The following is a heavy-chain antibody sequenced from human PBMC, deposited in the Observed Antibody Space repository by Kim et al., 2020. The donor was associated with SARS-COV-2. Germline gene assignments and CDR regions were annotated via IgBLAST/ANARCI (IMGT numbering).Heavy chain of an antibody. D-gene: IGHD2-2*02. CDR1: GYTFTNNW. CDR3: ARQGCSSTSCHTVDV. Sequence: GASLKISCKASGYTFTNNWIGWVRQMPGKGLEWMGIIYPPDSVTRYSPSFQGQVTISVDKSIFTAYLQWNSLEASDTAIYYCARQGCSSTSCHTVDVWGQGTTVTVSS. CDR2: IYPPDSVT. V-gene: IGHV5-51*01. J-gene: IGHJ6*02.